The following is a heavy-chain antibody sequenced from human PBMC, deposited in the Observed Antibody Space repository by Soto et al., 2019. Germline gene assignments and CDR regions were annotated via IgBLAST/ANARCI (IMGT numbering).Heavy chain of an antibody. CDR3: ARLRVRYYYMDV. Sequence: SETLSLTCTVSGGSISSYYWSWIRQPPGKGLEWIGYIYYSGSTNYNPSLKSRVTISVDTSKNQFSLKLSSVTAADTAVYYCARLRVRYYYMDVWGKGTTVTVSS. CDR2: IYYSGST. D-gene: IGHD3-10*01. J-gene: IGHJ6*03. V-gene: IGHV4-59*08. CDR1: GGSISSYY.